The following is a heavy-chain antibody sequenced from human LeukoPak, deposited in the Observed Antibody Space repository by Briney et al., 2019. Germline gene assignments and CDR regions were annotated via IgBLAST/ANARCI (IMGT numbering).Heavy chain of an antibody. CDR1: GGSISSGSYY. Sequence: SETLSLTCTVSGGSISSGSYYWSWIRQPAGKGMEWIGRVYSSGSTDYNPSLKSRLSISVDTSKIQFSLRLSSVTVADTAVYYCARTPLRGATFFTSYPNWFDTWGQGTLVTVSS. CDR2: VYSSGST. CDR3: ARTPLRGATFFTSYPNWFDT. D-gene: IGHD3-10*01. J-gene: IGHJ5*02. V-gene: IGHV4-61*02.